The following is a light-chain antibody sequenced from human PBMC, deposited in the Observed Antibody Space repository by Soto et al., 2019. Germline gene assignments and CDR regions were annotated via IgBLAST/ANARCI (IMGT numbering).Light chain of an antibody. CDR2: ASS. J-gene: IGKJ1*01. CDR3: QQYGLSPRT. CDR1: QSVSSSY. V-gene: IGKV3-20*01. Sequence: EIVLTQSPGTLSLSPGERATLSCRASQSVSSSYLAWYQQKPGQAPRLFIYASSIRATGIRDRFSGSGSGTDFTLTISRLEPEDFAVYYCQQYGLSPRTFGRGTKVQMK.